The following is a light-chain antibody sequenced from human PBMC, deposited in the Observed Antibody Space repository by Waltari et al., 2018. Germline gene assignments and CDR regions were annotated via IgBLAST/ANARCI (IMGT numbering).Light chain of an antibody. CDR1: QSVSSD. CDR2: EAS. CDR3: QQYNNWPPLT. Sequence: EILMTQSPGTLSVSTGERATLSCRARQSVSSDLAWYQQKPGQAPRLLIYEASTRATGIPDRFSGRGSGTEFTLTISSLQPEDFGLYYCQQYNNWPPLTFGGGTKVEIK. J-gene: IGKJ4*01. V-gene: IGKV3-15*01.